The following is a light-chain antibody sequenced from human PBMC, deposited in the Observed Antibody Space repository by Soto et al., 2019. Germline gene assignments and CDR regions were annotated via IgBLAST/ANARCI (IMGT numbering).Light chain of an antibody. J-gene: IGLJ1*01. CDR2: DVS. V-gene: IGLV2-14*01. CDR3: SSFTSGSTPYV. CDR1: SSDVGAYNY. Sequence: QSALTQPASVSGSPGQSITISCTGTSSDVGAYNYVSWYQQHPGKAPKLMIYDVSIRPSEVSYRFSGSKSVNTASLTISGLQAEDEADYYCSSFTSGSTPYVLGTGTKVTVL.